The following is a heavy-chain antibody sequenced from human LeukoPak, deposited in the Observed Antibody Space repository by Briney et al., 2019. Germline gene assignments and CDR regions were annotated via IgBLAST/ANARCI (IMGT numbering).Heavy chain of an antibody. J-gene: IGHJ4*02. CDR2: IYYSGST. CDR3: ARDSRSPGYFDY. Sequence: SETLSLTCAVSGGSISSGGYSWSWIRQPPGKGLEWIGYIYYSGSTNYNPSLKSRVTISVDTSKNQFSLKLSSVTAADTAVYYCARDSRSPGYFDYWGQGTLVTVSP. CDR1: GGSISSGGYS. V-gene: IGHV4-61*08.